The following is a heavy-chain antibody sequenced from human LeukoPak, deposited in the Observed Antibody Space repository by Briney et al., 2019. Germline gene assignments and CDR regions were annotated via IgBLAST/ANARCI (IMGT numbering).Heavy chain of an antibody. CDR1: GFTFSSYS. CDR2: ISSSSSYI. CDR3: ARGGVGATGRIDY. J-gene: IGHJ4*02. Sequence: GGSLRLSCAASGFTFSSYSMNWVRQAPGKGLEWVSSISSSSSYIYYADSVKGRFTISRDNAKNSLYLQMSSLRAEDTAVYYCARGGVGATGRIDYWGQGTLVTVSS. V-gene: IGHV3-21*01. D-gene: IGHD1-26*01.